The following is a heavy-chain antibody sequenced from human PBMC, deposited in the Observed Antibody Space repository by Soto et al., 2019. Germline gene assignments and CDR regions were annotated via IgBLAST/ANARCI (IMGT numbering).Heavy chain of an antibody. V-gene: IGHV4-39*01. J-gene: IGHJ6*03. CDR3: ARHEIIPYYDILTGVYYYMDV. CDR1: GGSISSSSYY. Sequence: SETLSLTCTVSGGSISSSSYYWGWIRQPPGKGLEWIGSIYYSGSTYYNPSLKSRVTISVDTSKNQFSLKLSSVTAADTAVYYCARHEIIPYYDILTGVYYYMDVWGKGTTVTVSS. CDR2: IYYSGST. D-gene: IGHD3-9*01.